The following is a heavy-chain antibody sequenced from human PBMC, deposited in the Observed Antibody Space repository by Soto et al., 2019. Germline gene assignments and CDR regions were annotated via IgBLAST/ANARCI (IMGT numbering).Heavy chain of an antibody. Sequence: EVQLLESGGGLVQPGGSLRLSCAASGFTFRYYDMFWVRQAPGKGPEWVSFVSTSGGRTEYAEYVRGRITISRDNAENTLSLQMNSLAVDDTAVYYCVRKGYETGWYYDQWGQGTLVTVSS. CDR2: VSTSGGRT. V-gene: IGHV3-23*01. D-gene: IGHD6-19*01. CDR3: VRKGYETGWYYDQ. CDR1: GFTFRYYD. J-gene: IGHJ4*02.